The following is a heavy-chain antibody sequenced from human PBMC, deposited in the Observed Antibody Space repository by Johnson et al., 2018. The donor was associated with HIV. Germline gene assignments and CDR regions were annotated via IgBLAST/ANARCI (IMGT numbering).Heavy chain of an antibody. CDR3: AKARGITIFGGVNDAFDI. J-gene: IGHJ3*02. Sequence: QVQLVESGGGVVRPGGSLRLSCAASGFTFDDYGMSWARQAPGKGLEWVSLISHDGTTTAYADSVKGRYTISRDISTNTVYLQMNSLSTEDTAVYYCAKARGITIFGGVNDAFDIWGQGTMVTVSS. V-gene: IGHV3-30*18. D-gene: IGHD3-3*01. CDR2: ISHDGTTT. CDR1: GFTFDDYG.